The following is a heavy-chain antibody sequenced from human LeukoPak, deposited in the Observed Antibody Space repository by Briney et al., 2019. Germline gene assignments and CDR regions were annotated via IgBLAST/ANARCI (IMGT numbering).Heavy chain of an antibody. CDR3: AKDEAAAGTPARSYYFDY. Sequence: GGSLRLSCAASGFTFSSYAMSWVRQAPGKGLEWVSAISGSGGSTYYADSVKGRFTISRDNSKNTLYLHMNSLRAEDTAVYYCAKDEAAAGTPARSYYFDYWGQGTLVTVSS. CDR2: ISGSGGST. V-gene: IGHV3-23*01. J-gene: IGHJ4*02. D-gene: IGHD6-13*01. CDR1: GFTFSSYA.